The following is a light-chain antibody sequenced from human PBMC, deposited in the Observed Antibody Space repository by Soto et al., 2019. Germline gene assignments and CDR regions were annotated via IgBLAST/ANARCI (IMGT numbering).Light chain of an antibody. J-gene: IGLJ1*01. Sequence: QAVVTQPASVSGSPGQSITISCTGSSSDVGAYNFVSWYQHHPGKAPKLILYEVTTHPSGVSSRFSGSKSGNTASLTISGLQADDEANYYCSSYTSSNTPYVFGTGTKVTVL. CDR1: SSDVGAYNF. V-gene: IGLV2-14*01. CDR2: EVT. CDR3: SSYTSSNTPYV.